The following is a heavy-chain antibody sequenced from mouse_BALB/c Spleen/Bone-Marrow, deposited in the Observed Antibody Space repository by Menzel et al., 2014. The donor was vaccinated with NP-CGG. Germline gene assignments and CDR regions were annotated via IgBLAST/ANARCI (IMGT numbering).Heavy chain of an antibody. D-gene: IGHD1-3*01. CDR2: IDPSDSYT. V-gene: IGHV1-69*02. CDR1: GYTFTTYW. Sequence: VKLMESGAEFVKPGASVKLSCKASGYTFTTYWMHWVKQRPGQGLEWIGQIDPSDSYTYYSQKFEGQATLPVDQSSSAAYMQLSSLSSEDSAVYDCARGGDNYAWFAYWGQGTLVTVSA. CDR3: ARGGDNYAWFAY. J-gene: IGHJ3*01.